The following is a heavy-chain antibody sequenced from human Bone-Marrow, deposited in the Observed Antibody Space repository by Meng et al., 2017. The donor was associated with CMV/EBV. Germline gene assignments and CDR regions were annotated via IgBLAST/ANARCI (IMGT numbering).Heavy chain of an antibody. D-gene: IGHD6-6*01. Sequence: QVQLLQSGAEVKKPGAVVRVSCKASGYTFTSYGISWVRQAPGQGLEWMGWINPNSGGTNYAQKFQGRVTMTRDTSISTAYMELSRLRSDDTAVYYCARDGLYSSSHFDYWGQGTLVTVSS. J-gene: IGHJ4*02. CDR2: INPNSGGT. CDR1: GYTFTSYG. CDR3: ARDGLYSSSHFDY. V-gene: IGHV1-2*02.